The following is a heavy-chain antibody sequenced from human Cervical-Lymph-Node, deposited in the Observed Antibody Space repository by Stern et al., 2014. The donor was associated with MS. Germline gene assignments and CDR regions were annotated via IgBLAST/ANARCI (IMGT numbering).Heavy chain of an antibody. D-gene: IGHD6-13*01. Sequence: EMQLVESGGGLVQPGGSLRLSCAASGFTFSGYWMNWVRQAPGKGLEWVANRKEDGGETYYVDSWKVRFTISRDNAKNSLYLQMNSLRAEDTAVYYCARGRSSKRFDYWGQGTLVTVSS. V-gene: IGHV3-7*01. J-gene: IGHJ4*02. CDR2: RKEDGGET. CDR1: GFTFSGYW. CDR3: ARGRSSKRFDY.